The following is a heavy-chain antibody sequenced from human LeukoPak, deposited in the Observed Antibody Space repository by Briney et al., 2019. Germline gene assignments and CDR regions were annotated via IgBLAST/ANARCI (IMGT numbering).Heavy chain of an antibody. V-gene: IGHV3-21*01. CDR1: GFAFSTLT. J-gene: IGHJ4*02. CDR2: ISSTSSYI. Sequence: GGSLRLSCAASGFAFSTLTMNWVRQAPGKGLELVSSISSTSSYIYYADSVKGRFTISRDNAKNSLYLQMNSLRAEDTAVYYCAKDRVTAAGYYFEYWGQGTLVTVSS. CDR3: AKDRVTAAGYYFEY. D-gene: IGHD6-13*01.